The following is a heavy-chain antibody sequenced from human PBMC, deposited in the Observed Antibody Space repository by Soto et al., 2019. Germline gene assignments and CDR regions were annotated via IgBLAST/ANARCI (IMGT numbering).Heavy chain of an antibody. J-gene: IGHJ4*02. D-gene: IGHD5-18*01. Sequence: EVQLVESGGGLVRPGGSLTLSCAASGFALSSCWMHWVRQAPGKGPEWVSRINFDGSITTYADSVKGRFTISRDNAKNTLDLQMNSLRAEDTAVYYCVRDRVGYSYDFDYWGQGAQATVSS. CDR3: VRDRVGYSYDFDY. CDR2: INFDGSIT. CDR1: GFALSSCW. V-gene: IGHV3-74*01.